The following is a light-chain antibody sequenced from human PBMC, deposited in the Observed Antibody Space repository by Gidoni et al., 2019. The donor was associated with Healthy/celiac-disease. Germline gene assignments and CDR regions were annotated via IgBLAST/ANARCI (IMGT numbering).Light chain of an antibody. CDR1: SSNIGNKY. CDR3: GTWDSSLSAVV. CDR2: DNN. V-gene: IGLV1-51*01. J-gene: IGLJ2*01. Sequence: QSVLTQPPSVSAAPGQKFTISCSGSSSNIGNKYVSWYQQLPGTAPKLLIYDNNKRPSGIPDRFSGSKSGTSATLGITGLQTGDEADYYCGTWDSSLSAVVFGGGTKLTVL.